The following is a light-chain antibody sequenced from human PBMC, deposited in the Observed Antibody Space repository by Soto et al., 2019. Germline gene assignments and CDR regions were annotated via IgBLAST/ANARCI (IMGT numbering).Light chain of an antibody. CDR1: QSVSNN. J-gene: IGKJ1*01. V-gene: IGKV3-15*01. Sequence: ILMTQSPATLSVSPGERATLSCRASQSVSNNLAWYQQKPGQAPRLLIYDASTRATGIPARFSGSGSGTEFTLTISGLQAENFAIYYCQQYNNWPPGTFGQGTKVEIK. CDR3: QQYNNWPPGT. CDR2: DAS.